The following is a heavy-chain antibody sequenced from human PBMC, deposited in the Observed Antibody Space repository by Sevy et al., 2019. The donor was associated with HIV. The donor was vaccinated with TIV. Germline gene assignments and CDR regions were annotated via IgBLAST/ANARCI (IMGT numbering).Heavy chain of an antibody. D-gene: IGHD2-2*01. Sequence: LSLTCAASGFSFTTYGMHWVRQAPGKGLEWVAVISYDGSKRYYSDSVKGRFTISRDNSKNTVYLQMNSLRAEDTAVYYCAKDWALDIVIVPSAMPANWGQGTLVTVSS. V-gene: IGHV3-30*18. CDR3: AKDWALDIVIVPSAMPAN. J-gene: IGHJ4*02. CDR2: ISYDGSKR. CDR1: GFSFTTYG.